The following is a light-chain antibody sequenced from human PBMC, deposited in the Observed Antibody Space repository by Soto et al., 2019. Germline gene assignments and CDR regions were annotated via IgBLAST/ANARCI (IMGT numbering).Light chain of an antibody. CDR3: GTWDSSLSALWV. J-gene: IGLJ3*02. CDR1: SSNIGNNY. V-gene: IGLV1-51*01. CDR2: DTN. Sequence: QSVLTQPPSVSAAPGQKVTISCSGSSSNIGNNYVSWYQQLPGTAPKLLIYDTNKRPSGIPDRFSGSKSGTSATLGITGLQTGDEADYYCGTWDSSLSALWVFGGGTKVTVL.